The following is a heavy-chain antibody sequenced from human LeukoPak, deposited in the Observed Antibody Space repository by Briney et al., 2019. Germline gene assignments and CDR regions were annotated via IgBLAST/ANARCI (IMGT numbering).Heavy chain of an antibody. CDR2: IWYDGSNK. CDR3: ARRAQDAFDI. Sequence: GRSLRLSCAASEFTFSSYGMHWVRQAPGKGLEWVAVIWYDGSNKYYADSVKARFTISRDNSKNTLYLQMNILRAEDTAVYYCARRAQDAFDIWGQGTMVTVSS. V-gene: IGHV3-33*01. CDR1: EFTFSSYG. J-gene: IGHJ3*02.